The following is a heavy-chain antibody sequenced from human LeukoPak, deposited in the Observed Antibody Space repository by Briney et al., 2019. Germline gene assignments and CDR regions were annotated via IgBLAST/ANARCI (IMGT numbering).Heavy chain of an antibody. D-gene: IGHD6-19*01. V-gene: IGHV1-18*01. Sequence: ASVKVSCKAPGYTFTSYGISWVRQAPGQGLEWMGWISAYNGNTNYAQKLQGRVTMTTDTSTSTAYMELRSLRSDDTAVYYCARIPTQWLSLAYYFDYWGQGTLVTVSS. CDR1: GYTFTSYG. J-gene: IGHJ4*02. CDR2: ISAYNGNT. CDR3: ARIPTQWLSLAYYFDY.